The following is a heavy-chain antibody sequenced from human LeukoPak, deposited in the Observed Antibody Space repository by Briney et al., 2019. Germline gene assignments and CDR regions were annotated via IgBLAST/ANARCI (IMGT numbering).Heavy chain of an antibody. Sequence: PGGPLRLSCAASGFTFSSYAMSWVRQAPGKGLEWVSAISGSGGSTYYADSVKGRFTISRDNSKNTLYLQMSTLRADDTAVYYCAKDSDSHNILTGYNWFDPWGQGTLVTVSS. D-gene: IGHD3-9*01. CDR1: GFTFSSYA. CDR3: AKDSDSHNILTGYNWFDP. CDR2: ISGSGGST. J-gene: IGHJ5*02. V-gene: IGHV3-23*01.